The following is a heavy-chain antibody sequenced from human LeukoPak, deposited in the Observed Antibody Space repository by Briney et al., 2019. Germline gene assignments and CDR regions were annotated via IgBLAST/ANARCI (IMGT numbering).Heavy chain of an antibody. J-gene: IGHJ5*02. Sequence: SQTLSLTCSVSGDPISTGGYYWSWIRQHPGKGLEWIGYIHYSGSTDYNPSLKSRVTLSLDTSKNQFSLKLSSVTAADTAVYYCARGAYTSGWPDPWGQGTLVTVSS. V-gene: IGHV4-31*03. CDR1: GDPISTGGYY. CDR2: IHYSGST. CDR3: ARGAYTSGWPDP. D-gene: IGHD6-19*01.